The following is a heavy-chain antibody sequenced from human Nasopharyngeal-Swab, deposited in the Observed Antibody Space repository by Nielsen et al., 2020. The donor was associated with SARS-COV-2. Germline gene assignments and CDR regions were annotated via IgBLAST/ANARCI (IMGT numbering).Heavy chain of an antibody. Sequence: GGSLRLSCAASGFTFSRNWMHWVRQAPGRGPMWVSRIDPDGRTTTYADSVKGRFTISRDNAKNTLYLQMHSLRADDTAVYHCVTIVPGSYKGFDPWGPGTLVTVSS. V-gene: IGHV3-74*01. CDR3: VTIVPGSYKGFDP. CDR1: GFTFSRNW. J-gene: IGHJ5*02. D-gene: IGHD1-26*01. CDR2: IDPDGRTT.